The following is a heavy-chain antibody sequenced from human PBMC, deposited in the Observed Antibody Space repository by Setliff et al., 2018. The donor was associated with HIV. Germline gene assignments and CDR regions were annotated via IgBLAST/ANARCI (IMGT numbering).Heavy chain of an antibody. Sequence: PSETLSLTCSVSGGSITSYFWHWIRQPPGKGLEWIGYTYYDGKTDYNPSLKSRGTISVDTSKNQFSLKLSSVTAADTAVYYCARHTIFGGNFDYWGQGTLVTVSS. CDR2: TYYDGKT. D-gene: IGHD3-3*01. V-gene: IGHV4-59*01. CDR1: GGSITSYF. CDR3: ARHTIFGGNFDY. J-gene: IGHJ4*02.